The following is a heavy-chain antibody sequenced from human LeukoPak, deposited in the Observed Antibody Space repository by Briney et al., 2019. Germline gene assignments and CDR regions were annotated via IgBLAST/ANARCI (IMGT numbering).Heavy chain of an antibody. CDR3: ARTVGATSYYYYGMDV. CDR2: IIPILGIA. V-gene: IGHV1-69*04. Sequence: SVKVSCKASGGTFSSYAISWVRQAPGQGLEWMGRIIPILGIANYAQKFQGRVTITADKSTSTAYMELSSLRSEGTAVYYCARTVGATSYYYYGMDVWGQGTTVTVSS. J-gene: IGHJ6*02. CDR1: GGTFSSYA. D-gene: IGHD1-26*01.